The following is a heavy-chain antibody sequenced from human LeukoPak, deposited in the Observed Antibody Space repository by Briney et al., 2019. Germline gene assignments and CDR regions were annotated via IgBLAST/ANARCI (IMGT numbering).Heavy chain of an antibody. J-gene: IGHJ4*02. CDR3: ARDPLGKYFDSYYFDY. CDR1: GFTFSSYG. V-gene: IGHV3-30*03. CDR2: ISYDGSNK. D-gene: IGHD3-9*01. Sequence: QPGRSLRLSCAASGFTFSSYGMHWVRQAPGKGLEWVAVISYDGSNKYYADSVKGRFTISRDNSKNTLYLQMNSLRAEDTAVYYCARDPLGKYFDSYYFDYWGQGTLVTVSS.